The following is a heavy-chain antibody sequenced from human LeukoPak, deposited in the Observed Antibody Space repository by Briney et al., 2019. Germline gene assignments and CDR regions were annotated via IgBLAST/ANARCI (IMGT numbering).Heavy chain of an antibody. Sequence: GGSLRLSCAASGFTFSSYSMNWVRQAPGKGLEWVSSISSSSSYIYYADSVKGRFTISRDNAKNSLYLRMNSLRAEDTAVYYCAREDSSGYKDYWGQGTLVTVSS. CDR2: ISSSSSYI. D-gene: IGHD3-22*01. V-gene: IGHV3-21*01. CDR3: AREDSSGYKDY. J-gene: IGHJ4*02. CDR1: GFTFSSYS.